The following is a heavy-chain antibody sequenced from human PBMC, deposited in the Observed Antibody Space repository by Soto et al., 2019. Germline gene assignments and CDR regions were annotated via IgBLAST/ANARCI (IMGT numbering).Heavy chain of an antibody. J-gene: IGHJ6*02. CDR1: GGTFNRYA. Sequence: GASVKVSCKASGGTFNRYAISWVRQAPGQGLEWMGGIIPIFGIGNDAQRFRGRVTITADESTGTAYMELSSLRSEDTGVYYCARSAITLFGVVSIPPHYYSEMDVWGQGTTVTVSS. D-gene: IGHD3-3*01. CDR2: IIPIFGIG. CDR3: ARSAITLFGVVSIPPHYYSEMDV. V-gene: IGHV1-69*13.